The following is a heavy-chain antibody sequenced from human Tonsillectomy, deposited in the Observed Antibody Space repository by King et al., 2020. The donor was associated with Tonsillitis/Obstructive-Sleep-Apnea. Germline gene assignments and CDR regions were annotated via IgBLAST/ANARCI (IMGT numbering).Heavy chain of an antibody. CDR1: GFTFSDYY. CDR2: ISSSSSYT. Sequence: VQLVESGGGLVKPGGSLRLSYAASGFTFSDYYMSWIRQAPGKGLEWVSYISSSSSYTNYADSVKGRFTISRDNAKNSLYLQMNSLRAEDTAVYYCASSTVLLRGLDYWGQGTLVTVSS. CDR3: ASSTVLLRGLDY. D-gene: IGHD1-26*01. J-gene: IGHJ4*02. V-gene: IGHV3-11*05.